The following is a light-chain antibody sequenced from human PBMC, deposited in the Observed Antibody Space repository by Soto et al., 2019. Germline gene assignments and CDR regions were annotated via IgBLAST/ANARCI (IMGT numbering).Light chain of an antibody. V-gene: IGLV1-40*01. Sequence: QSVLTQPPSVSGAPGQRVTISCTGSSSNIGAGYDVHWYHQLPGTAPKLLIYGNSNRPSGDPDRLTGSKSGTSASLAITGLQAEDEADYYCQSYDSSLSGWVFGGGTKLPVL. CDR2: GNS. CDR3: QSYDSSLSGWV. J-gene: IGLJ3*02. CDR1: SSNIGAGYD.